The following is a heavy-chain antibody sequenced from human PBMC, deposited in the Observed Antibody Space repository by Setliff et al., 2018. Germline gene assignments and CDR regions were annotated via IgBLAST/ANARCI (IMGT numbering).Heavy chain of an antibody. D-gene: IGHD3-10*01. CDR1: GNRFTDYF. CDR2: IDPNSRST. J-gene: IGHJ6*04. Sequence: ASVKVSCKASGNRFTDYFLHWVRQAPGQGLEWMGWIDPNSRSTHYAQKFQGRVTMTRDTSITTVYMDLSSLKSDDTAVYYCARGTDYHGSGSYWAKDVWGKGTTVTVSS. CDR3: ARGTDYHGSGSYWAKDV. V-gene: IGHV1-2*02.